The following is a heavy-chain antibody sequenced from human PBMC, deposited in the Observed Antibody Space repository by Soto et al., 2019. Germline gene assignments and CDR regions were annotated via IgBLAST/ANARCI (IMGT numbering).Heavy chain of an antibody. CDR1: GGSVSSGSYY. D-gene: IGHD3-3*01. V-gene: IGHV4-61*01. Sequence: QVQLQESGPGLVKPSETLTLTCTVSGGSVSSGSYYWSWIRQPPGKGLEWIGYIYYSGSTNYNPSLKSRFTISVDTSKNQFSLKLSSVTAADTAVYYCARAPTYYDFWSGSNYYYGMDVWGHGTTVTVSS. J-gene: IGHJ6*02. CDR2: IYYSGST. CDR3: ARAPTYYDFWSGSNYYYGMDV.